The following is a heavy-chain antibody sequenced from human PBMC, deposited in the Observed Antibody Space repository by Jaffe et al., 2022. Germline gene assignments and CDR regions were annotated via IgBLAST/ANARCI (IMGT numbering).Heavy chain of an antibody. Sequence: QVQLQESGPGLVKPSETLSLTCTVSGGSISSYYWSWIRQPPGKGLEWIGYIYYSGSTNYNPSLKSRVTISVDTSKNQFSLKLSSVTAADTAVYYCARAREYHPGIYYFDYWGQGTLVTVSS. CDR3: ARAREYHPGIYYFDY. D-gene: IGHD2-15*01. J-gene: IGHJ4*02. V-gene: IGHV4-59*01. CDR2: IYYSGST. CDR1: GGSISSYY.